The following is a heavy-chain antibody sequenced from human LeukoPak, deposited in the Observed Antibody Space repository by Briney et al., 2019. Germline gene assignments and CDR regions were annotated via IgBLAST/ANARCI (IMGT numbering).Heavy chain of an antibody. CDR1: GGTFSSYA. Sequence: SVKVSCKASGGTFSSYAISWVRQAPGQGLEWMGGIIPIFGTANYAQKFQGRVTITADESTSTAYMELSSLRSEDTAVYYCARVADVVVTAIEFWYFDLWGRGTLVTVSS. V-gene: IGHV1-69*01. CDR2: IIPIFGTA. D-gene: IGHD2-21*02. CDR3: ARVADVVVTAIEFWYFDL. J-gene: IGHJ2*01.